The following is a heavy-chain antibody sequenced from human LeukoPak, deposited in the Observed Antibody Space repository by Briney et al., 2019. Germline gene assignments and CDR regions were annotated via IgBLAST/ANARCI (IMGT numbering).Heavy chain of an antibody. CDR1: GFTFSSYW. Sequence: GGSLRLSCAASGFTFSSYWMSWVRQAPGKGLEWVANIKQDGSEKYYVDSVKGRFTISRDNAKKSLYLQMDSLRAEDTAVYYCATHGYSELRYFDWSTNEWGQGTLVTVSS. CDR3: ATHGYSELRYFDWSTNE. J-gene: IGHJ4*02. D-gene: IGHD3-9*01. CDR2: IKQDGSEK. V-gene: IGHV3-7*01.